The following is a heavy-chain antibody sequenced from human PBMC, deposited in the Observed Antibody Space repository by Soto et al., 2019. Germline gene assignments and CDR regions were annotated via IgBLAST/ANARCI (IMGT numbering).Heavy chain of an antibody. J-gene: IGHJ4*02. V-gene: IGHV5-51*01. CDR1: GYSFTSYW. D-gene: IGHD1-1*01. CDR2: IYPGDSDT. CDR3: ARQAGAANYYFDY. Sequence: GEALKISCKGSGYSFTSYWIAWVRQMPGKGLEWLGIIYPGDSDTRYSPSFQGQVTISADKSISTAYLQWSSLKASDTAMYYCARQAGAANYYFDYWGKGTLVTVSS.